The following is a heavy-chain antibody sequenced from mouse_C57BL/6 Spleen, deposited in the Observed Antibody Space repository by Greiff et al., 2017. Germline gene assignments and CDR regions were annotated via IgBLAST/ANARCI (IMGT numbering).Heavy chain of an antibody. CDR1: GYTFTDYC. CDR3: ARRSQEWVYFDV. V-gene: IGHV1-34*01. D-gene: IGHD1-3*01. J-gene: IGHJ1*03. Sequence: VQLQQSGPELVKPGASVKMSCKASGYTFTDYCMHWVKQSHGKGLEWIGYIYPNNGGNGYNQKFKGKATLTVDNSSSTAYMELRSLTSEDSAVYYCARRSQEWVYFDVWGTGTTVTVSS. CDR2: IYPNNGGN.